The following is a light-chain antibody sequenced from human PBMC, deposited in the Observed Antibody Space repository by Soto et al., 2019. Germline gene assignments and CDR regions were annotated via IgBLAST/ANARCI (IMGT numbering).Light chain of an antibody. CDR1: SSDVGGYNF. CDR3: SSYAGGIKWV. CDR2: EVS. Sequence: QSALTQPPSASGSPGQSVTISRTGTSSDVGGYNFVAWHQQHPGKAPKFMIYEVSKRPSGVPDRFSGYKSGNTASLTVSGLQAEDEADYYCSSYAGGIKWVFGGGTKLTVL. V-gene: IGLV2-8*01. J-gene: IGLJ3*02.